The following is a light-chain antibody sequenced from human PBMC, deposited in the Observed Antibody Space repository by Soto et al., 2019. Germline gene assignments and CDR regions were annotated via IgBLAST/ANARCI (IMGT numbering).Light chain of an antibody. CDR1: ESLTSW. Sequence: DIQMTQSPSTRSASVGDRVTITCRASESLTSWLTGYKQKPGKAPKFLIYNTSILESGVPSRFSGSGSGTEFTLTISSLQPDDCATYYCQHYDNYLWTFGQGTKVEIK. J-gene: IGKJ1*01. V-gene: IGKV1-5*03. CDR3: QHYDNYLWT. CDR2: NTS.